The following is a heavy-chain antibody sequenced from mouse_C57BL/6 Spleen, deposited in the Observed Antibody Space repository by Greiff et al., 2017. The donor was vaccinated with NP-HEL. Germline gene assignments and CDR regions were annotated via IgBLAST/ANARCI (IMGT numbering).Heavy chain of an antibody. D-gene: IGHD2-3*01. Sequence: QVQLQQSGAELVRPGTSVKVSCKASGYAFTNYLIEWVKQRPGQGLEWIGVINPGSGGTNYNEKFKGKATLTADKSSSTAYMQLSSLTSEDSAVYFCAREEDDGYYVGYWGQGTTLTVSS. V-gene: IGHV1-54*01. J-gene: IGHJ2*01. CDR3: AREEDDGYYVGY. CDR1: GYAFTNYL. CDR2: INPGSGGT.